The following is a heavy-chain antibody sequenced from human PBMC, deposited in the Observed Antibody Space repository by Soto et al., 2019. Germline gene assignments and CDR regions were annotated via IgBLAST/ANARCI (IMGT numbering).Heavy chain of an antibody. CDR2: IIPIYGSP. V-gene: IGHV1-69*06. CDR1: GGAISRYG. CDR3: AGQPNDQEDYYNGMEV. Sequence: QVQLVQSGAEVKKPGSSVKVSCTASGGAISRYGMSWVRQAPGQGLEWMGGIIPIYGSPNYAQRFKGRVTVSADISTNTVYMTLSSLTSEDTAVIYCAGQPNDQEDYYNGMEVWGQGTPVTVSS. D-gene: IGHD2-8*01. J-gene: IGHJ6*02.